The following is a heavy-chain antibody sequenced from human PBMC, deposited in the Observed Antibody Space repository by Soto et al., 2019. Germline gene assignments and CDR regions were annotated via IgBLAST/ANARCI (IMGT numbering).Heavy chain of an antibody. D-gene: IGHD1-26*01. CDR3: AKGPATAPDYFES. V-gene: IGHV3-30*18. CDR1: GFTFSNSG. J-gene: IGHJ4*02. CDR2: ISYDGRKE. Sequence: PGGSLRLSCAGSGFTFSNSGLHWVRQAPGKGLEWVAFISYDGRKEYYADSVKGRFTISRDTSKNTLDLQMNSLRVEDTAVYFCAKGPATAPDYFESWSQGNLVTVSS.